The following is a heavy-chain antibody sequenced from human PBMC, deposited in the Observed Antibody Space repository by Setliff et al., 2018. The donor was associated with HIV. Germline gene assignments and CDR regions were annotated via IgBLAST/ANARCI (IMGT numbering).Heavy chain of an antibody. CDR3: ARGGLVPVAWGYFDY. D-gene: IGHD2-2*01. CDR2: IIPIFATA. CDR1: GYTFTSYA. V-gene: IGHV1-69*05. J-gene: IGHJ4*02. Sequence: ASVKVSCKASGYTFTSYAMHWVRQAPGQGLEWMGGIIPIFATANYAQKFQGRITMTRDTYTSTVYMELISLRSEDTAVYYCARGGLVPVAWGYFDYWGQGTLVTVSS.